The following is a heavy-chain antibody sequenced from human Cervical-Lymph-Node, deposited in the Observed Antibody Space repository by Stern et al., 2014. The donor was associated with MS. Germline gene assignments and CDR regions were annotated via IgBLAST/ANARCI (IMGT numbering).Heavy chain of an antibody. CDR1: GFTFSSYG. J-gene: IGHJ6*02. CDR3: AKDLGGSYYHYYYGMDV. Sequence: VQLEESGGGVVQPGRSLRLSCAASGFTFSSYGMHWVRQAPGKGLERVAVISYDGSNQYYADSVKGRFTISRDNSKNTLYLQMNSLRAEDTAVYYCAKDLGGSYYHYYYGMDVGGQGTTVTVSS. D-gene: IGHD1-26*01. V-gene: IGHV3-30*18. CDR2: ISYDGSNQ.